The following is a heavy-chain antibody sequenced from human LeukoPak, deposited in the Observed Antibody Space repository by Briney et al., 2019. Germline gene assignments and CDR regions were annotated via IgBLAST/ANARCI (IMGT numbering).Heavy chain of an antibody. J-gene: IGHJ3*01. V-gene: IGHV4-4*07. CDR1: NGSISSNF. Sequence: PSETLSLTCTVSNGSISSNFWSWIRQPAGKRLEWIGRISNSGSTNYNPSLKSRVTMSVDTSKNQSSLRLSSVAAADTAIYYCARVRDSSGYYLGAFDVWGHGTMVTVSS. CDR3: ARVRDSSGYYLGAFDV. D-gene: IGHD3-22*01. CDR2: ISNSGST.